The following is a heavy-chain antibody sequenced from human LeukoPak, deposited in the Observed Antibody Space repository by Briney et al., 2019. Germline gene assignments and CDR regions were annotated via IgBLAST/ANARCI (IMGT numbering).Heavy chain of an antibody. J-gene: IGHJ3*02. D-gene: IGHD1-26*01. CDR2: IYYSGNT. Sequence: PSETLSLTCAVSGGSISSGYWSWIRQPPGKGLEWIGYIYYSGNTNYNPSLKTRVTISVDSSKNKLSLKLNSVAAADTAVYFCARHAVGTIRAFDIWGQGTMVTVSS. V-gene: IGHV4-59*01. CDR3: ARHAVGTIRAFDI. CDR1: GGSISSGY.